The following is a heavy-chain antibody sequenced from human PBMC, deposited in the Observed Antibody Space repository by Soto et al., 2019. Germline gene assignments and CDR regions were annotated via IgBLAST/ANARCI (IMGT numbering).Heavy chain of an antibody. CDR1: GFTVSDTS. J-gene: IGHJ4*02. D-gene: IGHD3-10*01. Sequence: EVQLVESGGGLVQPGGSLRLSCAASGFTVSDTSMSWVRQAPGKGLEWVSVIYSGGTTNYADSVKGRFTISRDNSENTLYLQLNSLRLDDTAMYYCAKRVTLDRWGQGTLVTVSS. CDR2: IYSGGTT. CDR3: AKRVTLDR. V-gene: IGHV3-66*04.